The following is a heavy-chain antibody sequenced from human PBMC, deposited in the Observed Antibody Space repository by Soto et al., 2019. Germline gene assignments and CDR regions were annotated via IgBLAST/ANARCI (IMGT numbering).Heavy chain of an antibody. V-gene: IGHV4-34*01. CDR3: ARGRAPPYNWFDP. J-gene: IGHJ5*02. CDR1: GGPFSGYY. Sequence: WETLSLTCAVYGGPFSGYYWNWIRQPPGKGLEWIGETNYDGNTDYNPSLESRVTISVDRSKNQFSLRSEDTAVYYCARGRAPPYNWFDPWGQGTLVTVSS. CDR2: TNYDGNT.